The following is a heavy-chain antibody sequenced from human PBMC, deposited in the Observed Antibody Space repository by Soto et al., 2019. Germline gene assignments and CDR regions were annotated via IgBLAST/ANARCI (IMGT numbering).Heavy chain of an antibody. CDR2: ISSSSYI. V-gene: IGHV3-21*01. Sequence: GGSLRLSCAASGFTFSSYSMNWVRQAPGKGLEWVSSISSSSYIYYADSVKGRFTISRDNAKNSLYLQMNSLRAEDTAVYYCATETSDYCSGGSCYGYFDYWGQGTLVTVSS. J-gene: IGHJ4*02. CDR1: GFTFSSYS. CDR3: ATETSDYCSGGSCYGYFDY. D-gene: IGHD2-15*01.